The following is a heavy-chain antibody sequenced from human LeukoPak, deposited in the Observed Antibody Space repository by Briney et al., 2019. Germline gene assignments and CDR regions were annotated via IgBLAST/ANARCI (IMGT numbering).Heavy chain of an antibody. CDR2: IYYSGST. J-gene: IGHJ4*02. CDR3: ARISTYYGSGSYPYYFDL. CDR1: GGSFSGYY. Sequence: SETLSLTCAVYGGSFSGYYWSWIRQPPGKGLEWIGSIYYSGSTHYNPSLKSRVTISVDTSKNQFSLKLSSVTAADTAVYYCARISTYYGSGSYPYYFDLWGQGSLVTVSS. V-gene: IGHV4-34*01. D-gene: IGHD3-10*01.